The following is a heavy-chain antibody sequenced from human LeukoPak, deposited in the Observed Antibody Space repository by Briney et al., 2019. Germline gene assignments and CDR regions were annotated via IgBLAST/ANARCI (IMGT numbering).Heavy chain of an antibody. D-gene: IGHD5-12*01. Sequence: SVKVSCKASGGTFSSYAISWVRQAPGQGLEWMGGIIPIFGTANYAQKFQGRVTITADKSTSTDYMELSSLRSEDTAVYYCAKEVATGIDYWGQGTLVTVSS. V-gene: IGHV1-69*06. CDR1: GGTFSSYA. CDR3: AKEVATGIDY. CDR2: IIPIFGTA. J-gene: IGHJ4*02.